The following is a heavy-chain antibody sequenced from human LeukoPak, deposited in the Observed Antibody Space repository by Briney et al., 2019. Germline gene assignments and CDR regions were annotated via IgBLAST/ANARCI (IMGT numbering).Heavy chain of an antibody. J-gene: IGHJ6*02. Sequence: GGSLRLSCAASGFTFSSYGMYWVRQAPGKGLEWVAVIWYDGSNKYYADSVKGRFTISRDNSKNTLYLQMNSLRAEDTAVYYCARVRNPYYYYGMDVWGQGTTVTVSS. CDR1: GFTFSSYG. D-gene: IGHD1-14*01. CDR2: IWYDGSNK. V-gene: IGHV3-33*01. CDR3: ARVRNPYYYYGMDV.